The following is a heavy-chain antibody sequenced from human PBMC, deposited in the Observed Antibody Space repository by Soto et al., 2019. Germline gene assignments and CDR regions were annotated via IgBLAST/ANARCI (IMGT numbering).Heavy chain of an antibody. J-gene: IGHJ6*02. V-gene: IGHV1-2*04. CDR3: ARDKKGGSSIYYYYYYGMDV. Sequence: GASLKVSCKSSGYTFTGYYMHWVRQAPGQGLEWMGWINPNSGGTNYAQKFQGWVTMTRDTSISTAYMELSRLRSDDTAVYYCARDKKGGSSIYYYYYYGMDVWGQGTTVTVSS. D-gene: IGHD1-26*01. CDR2: INPNSGGT. CDR1: GYTFTGYY.